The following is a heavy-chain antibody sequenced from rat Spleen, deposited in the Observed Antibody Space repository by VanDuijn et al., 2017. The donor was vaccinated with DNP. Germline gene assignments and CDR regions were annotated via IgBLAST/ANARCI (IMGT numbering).Heavy chain of an antibody. V-gene: IGHV5-25*01. Sequence: EVQLVESGGGLVQPGRSLRLSCTVSGLTFSNHFMAWVRRSPTKGLEWVASIGPSGVATSFPDSVRGRFTISRDNAKSTQYLQMDSLRSEDTATYYCASRPPPTRGPFDYWGQGVLVTVSS. CDR3: ASRPPPTRGPFDY. CDR1: GLTFSNHF. CDR2: IGPSGVAT. D-gene: IGHD1-4*01. J-gene: IGHJ2*01.